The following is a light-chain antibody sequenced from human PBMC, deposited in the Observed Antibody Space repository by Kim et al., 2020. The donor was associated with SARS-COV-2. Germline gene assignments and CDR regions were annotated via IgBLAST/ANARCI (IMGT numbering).Light chain of an antibody. V-gene: IGLV1-44*01. CDR3: ATWDDSLDVWM. CDR2: TDD. CDR1: SSNIGSNT. J-gene: IGLJ3*02. Sequence: GQRVTMSCSGSSSNIGSNTQNWYQPFPATAPILLIATDDRRPSGLSDRVSCSKSGTASSLVISGLQSEDEADYYWATWDDSLDVWMFGGGTKLTVL.